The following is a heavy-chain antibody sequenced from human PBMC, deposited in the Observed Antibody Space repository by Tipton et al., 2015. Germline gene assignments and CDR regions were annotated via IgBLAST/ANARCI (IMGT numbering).Heavy chain of an antibody. CDR1: GYTLTSYG. V-gene: IGHV1-18*01. CDR2: ISTYIGNT. D-gene: IGHD6-19*01. CDR3: ARDRVGVAGVDFDY. Sequence: QLVQSGAEVKKPGASVKVSCKASGYTLTSYGISWVRQAPGQGLEWMGWISTYIGNTDYAQKLQGRVTMTTDTSTSTAYMELRSLRSDDTAVYYCARDRVGVAGVDFDYWGQGTLVSVSS. J-gene: IGHJ4*01.